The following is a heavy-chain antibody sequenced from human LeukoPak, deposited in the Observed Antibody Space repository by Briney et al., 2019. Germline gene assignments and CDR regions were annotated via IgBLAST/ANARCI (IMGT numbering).Heavy chain of an antibody. V-gene: IGHV1-18*03. Sequence: ASVRVSCKASGYTFTSYGISWVPEAPGQGVESMGWISAYSGDTNYAQKLQGRVTMTTDTSTSTVYMEMLRARAADMYVYDCARVVARDAFDIQGQGTMVTVSS. CDR3: ARVVARDAFDI. CDR1: GYTFTSYG. D-gene: IGHD3-10*01. CDR2: ISAYSGDT. J-gene: IGHJ3*02.